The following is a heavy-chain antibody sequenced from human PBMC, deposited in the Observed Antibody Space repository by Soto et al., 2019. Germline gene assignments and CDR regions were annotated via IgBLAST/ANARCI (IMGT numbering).Heavy chain of an antibody. CDR1: GLTFSSYA. D-gene: IGHD3-10*01. CDR3: AKSYYGSGSPWKGMDV. V-gene: IGHV3-23*01. CDR2: ISGSGGST. Sequence: GGSLSLSCAASGLTFSSYAMSWVRQAPGKGLEWVSAISGSGGSTYYADSVKGRFTISRDNSKNTLYLQMNSLRAEDTAVYYCAKSYYGSGSPWKGMDVWGQGTTVTVSS. J-gene: IGHJ6*02.